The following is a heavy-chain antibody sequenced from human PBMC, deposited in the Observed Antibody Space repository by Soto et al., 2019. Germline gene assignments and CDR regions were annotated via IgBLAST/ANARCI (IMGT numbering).Heavy chain of an antibody. CDR1: GYTFTSYG. CDR2: ISAYNGNT. V-gene: IGHV1-18*01. Sequence: ASVKVSCKASGYTFTSYGISWVRQAPGQGLEWMGWISAYNGNTNYAQKLQGRVTMTTDTSTSTAYMELRSLRSDDTALYYCARDTSRWNNGWYFDYWGQGTLVTVSS. D-gene: IGHD1-1*01. J-gene: IGHJ4*02. CDR3: ARDTSRWNNGWYFDY.